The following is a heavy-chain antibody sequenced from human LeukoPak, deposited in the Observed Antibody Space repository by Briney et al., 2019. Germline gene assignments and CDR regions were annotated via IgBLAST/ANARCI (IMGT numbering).Heavy chain of an antibody. V-gene: IGHV3-30-3*01. CDR3: ARETGSAVGSTDFDY. D-gene: IGHD4-17*01. J-gene: IGHJ4*02. CDR1: GFTFSHSW. Sequence: PGRSLRLSCAASGFTFSHSWMTWVRQAPGKGLEWVAVISYDGSNKYYADSVKGRFTISRDNSKNTLYLQMNSLRAEDTAVYYCARETGSAVGSTDFDYWGQGTLVTVSS. CDR2: ISYDGSNK.